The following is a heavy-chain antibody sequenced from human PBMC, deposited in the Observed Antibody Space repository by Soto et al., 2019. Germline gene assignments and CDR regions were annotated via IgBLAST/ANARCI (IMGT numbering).Heavy chain of an antibody. Sequence: PGGSLRLSWAASGFTLSSYGMHWVRQDPSKGLEWVAVISYDGSNKSYADSVKGRFTISRDNSKNTLYLQMNSLRAEDTAVYYCAKELPRPDIVVVPAAIRGMDVWGQGTTVTVSS. V-gene: IGHV3-30*18. CDR1: GFTLSSYG. CDR2: ISYDGSNK. J-gene: IGHJ6*02. D-gene: IGHD2-2*01. CDR3: AKELPRPDIVVVPAAIRGMDV.